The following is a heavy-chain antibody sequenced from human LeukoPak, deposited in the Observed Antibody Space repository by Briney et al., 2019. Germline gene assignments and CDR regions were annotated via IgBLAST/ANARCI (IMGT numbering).Heavy chain of an antibody. J-gene: IGHJ6*04. CDR1: GFTFNDYW. D-gene: IGHD2-2*01. CDR2: IKQDGNEK. CDR3: VRDCSSASLSSGCYYAMDV. V-gene: IGHV3-7*03. Sequence: GVSLTLSCTASGFTFNDYWMTWLPQAPGKGREGGTHIKQDGNEKYYVDPLKARFTISRDNAKNSFFLQMNSLRAEDTAVYYCVRDCSSASLSSGCYYAMDVWGKGTTVTVSS.